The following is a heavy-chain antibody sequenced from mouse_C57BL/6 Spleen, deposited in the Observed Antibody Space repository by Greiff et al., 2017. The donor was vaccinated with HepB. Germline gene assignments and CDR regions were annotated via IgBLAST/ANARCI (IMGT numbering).Heavy chain of an antibody. J-gene: IGHJ4*01. CDR1: GYTFTDYY. CDR3: ARSGDYYAMDY. CDR2: IYPGSGNT. V-gene: IGHV1-76*01. Sequence: VQLQQSGAELVRPGASVKLSCKASGYTFTDYYINWVKQRPGQGLEWIARIYPGSGNTYYNEKFKGKATLTAEKSSSTAYMQLSSLTSEDSAVYVWARSGDYYAMDYWGQGTSVTVSS.